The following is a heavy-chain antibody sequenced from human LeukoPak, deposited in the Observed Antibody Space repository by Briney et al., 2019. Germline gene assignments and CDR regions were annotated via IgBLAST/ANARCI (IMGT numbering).Heavy chain of an antibody. D-gene: IGHD3-22*01. V-gene: IGHV3-23*01. CDR3: AKRGVVIRVILVGFHKEAYYFDS. Sequence: GGSLRLSCVVSGITLSNYGMRWVRQAPGKGLEWVAGISGSGGSTNYADSVKGRFTISRDNPKNTLYLQMNSLRAEDTAVYFCAKRGVVIRVILVGFHKEAYYFDSWGQGALVTVSS. CDR1: GITLSNYG. CDR2: ISGSGGST. J-gene: IGHJ4*02.